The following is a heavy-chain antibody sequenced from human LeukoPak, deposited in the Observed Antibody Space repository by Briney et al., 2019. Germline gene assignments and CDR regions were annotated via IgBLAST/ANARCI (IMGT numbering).Heavy chain of an antibody. Sequence: SETLSLTCAVYGGSFSGYYWGWIRQPPGKGLEWIGEINHSGSTNYNPSLKSRVTMSVDTSKDQFSLKLSSVTAADTAVYYCASGRLAARTLYYYYYMDVWGKGTTVTVSS. J-gene: IGHJ6*03. V-gene: IGHV4-34*01. CDR2: INHSGST. CDR1: GGSFSGYY. CDR3: ASGRLAARTLYYYYYMDV. D-gene: IGHD6-6*01.